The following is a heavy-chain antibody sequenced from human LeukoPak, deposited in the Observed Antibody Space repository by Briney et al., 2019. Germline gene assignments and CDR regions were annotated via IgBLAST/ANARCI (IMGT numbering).Heavy chain of an antibody. V-gene: IGHV1-24*01. D-gene: IGHD6-13*01. CDR2: FDPEDGET. Sequence: ASVKVSCKVSGYTLTELSMHWVRQAPGKGLEWMGGFDPEDGETIYAQKFQGRVTMTEDTSTDTAYMELSSLRSEDTAVYYCATDSFWQQLVRVWGQGTLVTVSS. J-gene: IGHJ4*02. CDR1: GYTLTELS. CDR3: ATDSFWQQLVRV.